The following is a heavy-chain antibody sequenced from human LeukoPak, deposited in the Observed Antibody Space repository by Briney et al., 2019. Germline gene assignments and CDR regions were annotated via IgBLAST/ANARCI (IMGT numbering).Heavy chain of an antibody. CDR1: GFTFSSYG. V-gene: IGHV3-30*18. J-gene: IGHJ4*02. Sequence: PGRSLRLSCAASGFTFSSYGMHWVRQAPGKGLEWVAVISYDGSNKYYADSVKGRFTISRDNSKNTLYLQMNSLRAEDTAVYYCAKDVGGGSPAVDYWGQGTLVTVSS. D-gene: IGHD2-15*01. CDR2: ISYDGSNK. CDR3: AKDVGGGSPAVDY.